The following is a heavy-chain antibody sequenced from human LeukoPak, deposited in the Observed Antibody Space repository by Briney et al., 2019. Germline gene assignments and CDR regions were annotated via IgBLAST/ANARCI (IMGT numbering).Heavy chain of an antibody. CDR2: INHSGST. CDR3: ARVEYSGSYPGYFQH. J-gene: IGHJ1*01. Sequence: GSLRLSCAASGFTFSDSYMTWIRQPPGKGLEWIGEINHSGSTNYNPSLKSRVTISVDTSKNQFSLKLSSVTAADTAVYYCARVEYSGSYPGYFQHWGQGTLVTASS. D-gene: IGHD1-26*01. CDR1: GFTFSDSY. V-gene: IGHV4-34*01.